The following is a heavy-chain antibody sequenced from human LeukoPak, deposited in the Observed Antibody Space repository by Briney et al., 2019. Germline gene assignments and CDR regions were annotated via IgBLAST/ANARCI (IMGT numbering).Heavy chain of an antibody. CDR3: ARGSCSSTSCSEYFQH. D-gene: IGHD2-2*01. CDR2: ISYDGSNK. V-gene: IGHV3-30-3*01. CDR1: GFTFSSYA. J-gene: IGHJ1*01. Sequence: PGGSLRLSCAASGFTFSSYAMHWVRQAPGKGLEWVAVISYDGSNKYYADSVKGRFTISSDNSKNTLYLQMNSLRAEDTAVYYCARGSCSSTSCSEYFQHWGQGTLVTVSS.